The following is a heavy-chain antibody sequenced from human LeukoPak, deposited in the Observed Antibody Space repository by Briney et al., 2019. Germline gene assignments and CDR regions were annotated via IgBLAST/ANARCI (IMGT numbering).Heavy chain of an antibody. J-gene: IGHJ5*02. CDR3: ARDPGAAAGNLWS. Sequence: GGSLRLSCVVSGLTVSNNYMTWVRQAPGKGLEWVSLIFSGGGTYYADSVKGRFTISRDSSKNTLYLQMNSLRAEDTALYYCARDPGAAAGNLWSWGQGTLVTVSS. CDR2: IFSGGGT. D-gene: IGHD6-25*01. CDR1: GLTVSNNY. V-gene: IGHV3-66*01.